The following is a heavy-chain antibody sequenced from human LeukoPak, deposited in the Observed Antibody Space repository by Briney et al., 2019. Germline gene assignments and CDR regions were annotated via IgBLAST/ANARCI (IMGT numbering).Heavy chain of an antibody. CDR1: GDSISSSGHS. CDR2: MRHSGSG. Sequence: KPSETLSLTCTVSGDSISSSGHSWGWIRQSPGKGLEWIGTMRHSGSGHYNPSLISRVIIFVDTSPNHFSLRLLSVTAADTAVYYCARHSVLGVVSPYFDFWGQGILVTVSS. CDR3: ARHSVLGVVSPYFDF. V-gene: IGHV4-39*01. D-gene: IGHD2-21*01. J-gene: IGHJ4*02.